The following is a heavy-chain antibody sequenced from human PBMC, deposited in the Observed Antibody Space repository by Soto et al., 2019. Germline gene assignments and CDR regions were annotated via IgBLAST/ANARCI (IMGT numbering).Heavy chain of an antibody. Sequence: GGSLRLSCAASGFTFSSYAMSWVRQAPGKGLEWVSAISGSGGSTYYADSVKGRFTISRDNSKNTLYLQMNSLRAEDTAVYYCAKDPDYDSSGYYYADYWGQGTLVTVSS. V-gene: IGHV3-23*01. CDR3: AKDPDYDSSGYYYADY. J-gene: IGHJ4*02. CDR1: GFTFSSYA. CDR2: ISGSGGST. D-gene: IGHD3-22*01.